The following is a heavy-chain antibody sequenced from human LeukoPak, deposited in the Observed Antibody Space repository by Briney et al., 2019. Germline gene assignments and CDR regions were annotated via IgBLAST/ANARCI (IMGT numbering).Heavy chain of an antibody. CDR2: ISWNSGSI. CDR3: TRRRAFDI. Sequence: GRSLRLSCAASGFTFDDYAMHWVRQAPGKGLEWVSGISWNSGSIGYADSVKGRFTISRDNAKNSLYLQMNSLRAEDTALYYCTRRRAFDIWGQGTMVTVSS. J-gene: IGHJ3*02. CDR1: GFTFDDYA. V-gene: IGHV3-9*01.